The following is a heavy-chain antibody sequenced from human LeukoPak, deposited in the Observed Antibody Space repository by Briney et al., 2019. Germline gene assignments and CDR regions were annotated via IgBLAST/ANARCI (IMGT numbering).Heavy chain of an antibody. V-gene: IGHV3-43*02. CDR2: IGGAGGGT. Sequence: GGSLRLSCAVSGFTFDEYAVTWVPRAPGQGLEWVSRIGGAGGGTDYADSGQGRFNIPRHNSKNSLYLPMNSRRTEDTALYCCAKDGGRGYSYGYVNYWGQGTLVTVSS. CDR1: GFTFDEYA. D-gene: IGHD5-18*01. J-gene: IGHJ4*02. CDR3: AKDGGRGYSYGYVNY.